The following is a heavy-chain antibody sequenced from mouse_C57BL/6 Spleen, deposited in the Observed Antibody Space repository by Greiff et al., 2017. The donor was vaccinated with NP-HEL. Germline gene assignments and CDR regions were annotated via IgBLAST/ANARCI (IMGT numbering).Heavy chain of an antibody. CDR3: ARNYGSFDY. CDR2: INPGSGGT. D-gene: IGHD1-1*01. CDR1: GYAFTNYL. Sequence: QLQQSGAELVRPGTSVKVSCKASGYAFTNYLIEWVKQRPGQGLEWIGVINPGSGGTNYNEKFKGKATLTADKSSSTAYMQLSSLTSEDSAVYFCARNYGSFDYWGQGTTLTVSS. J-gene: IGHJ2*01. V-gene: IGHV1-54*01.